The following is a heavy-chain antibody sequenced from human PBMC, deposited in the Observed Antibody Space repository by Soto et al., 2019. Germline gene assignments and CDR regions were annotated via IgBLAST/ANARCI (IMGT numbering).Heavy chain of an antibody. J-gene: IGHJ6*02. CDR2: INPNSGGT. Sequence: CALVNRSWKASGSRFTGHYMHWVRQAPGQGIEWMGLINPNSGGTNYAQKFHGRVSMTRDTSISTAYMELSRLRSDDTAFYYCARGEDFPYYYTCCMDFSGQGP. CDR3: ARGEDFPYYYTCCMDF. V-gene: IGHV1-2*02. D-gene: IGHD3-3*01. CDR1: GSRFTGHY.